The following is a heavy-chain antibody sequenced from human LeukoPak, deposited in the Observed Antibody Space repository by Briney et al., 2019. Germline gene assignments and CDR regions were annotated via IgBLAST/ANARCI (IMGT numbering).Heavy chain of an antibody. J-gene: IGHJ4*02. CDR3: ARDRKEAAADYYFDH. CDR1: KFTFSSYP. Sequence: GRSLRLSCAASKFTFSSYPMHWVRQAPGKGLEWVAVIANDGRDKHCADSVKGRFTISRDNSKNTLYLQINSLRAEGTAVYYCARDRKEAAADYYFDHWGQGTLVTVPS. V-gene: IGHV3-30-3*01. CDR2: IANDGRDK. D-gene: IGHD6-13*01.